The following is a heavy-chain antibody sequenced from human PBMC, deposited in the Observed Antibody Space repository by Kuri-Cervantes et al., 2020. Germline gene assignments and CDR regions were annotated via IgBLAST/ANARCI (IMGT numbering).Heavy chain of an antibody. Sequence: SCTVSGGSISSGDYYWSWIRQPPGKGLEWIGYIYYSGSTYYNPSLKSRVTISVDRSKNQFSLKLSSVTAADTAVYYCATAGDDSSGYLRFDPWGQGTLVTVSS. V-gene: IGHV4-30-4*01. CDR1: GGSISSGDYY. CDR3: ATAGDDSSGYLRFDP. CDR2: IYYSGST. D-gene: IGHD3-22*01. J-gene: IGHJ5*02.